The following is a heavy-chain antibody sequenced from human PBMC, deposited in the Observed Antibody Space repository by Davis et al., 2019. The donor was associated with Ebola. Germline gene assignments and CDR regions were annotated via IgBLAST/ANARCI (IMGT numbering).Heavy chain of an antibody. V-gene: IGHV4-39*07. J-gene: IGHJ4*02. D-gene: IGHD2-8*01. Sequence: PSETLSLTCTVSGDSMSSISYYWGWIRQPPGKGLEWIGEIHHSGATNCNPSLKSRVSISVDKSNNQFSLMLTSVTAADTAVYYCVRNGFYSLEYWGQGTLVTVTS. CDR2: IHHSGAT. CDR1: GDSMSSISYY. CDR3: VRNGFYSLEY.